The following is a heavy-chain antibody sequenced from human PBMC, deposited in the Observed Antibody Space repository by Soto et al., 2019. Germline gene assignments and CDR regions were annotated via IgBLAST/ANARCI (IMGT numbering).Heavy chain of an antibody. CDR3: ARMGSYYPNFDY. V-gene: IGHV2-5*02. J-gene: IGHJ4*02. CDR1: GFSLTSRGVG. D-gene: IGHD3-10*01. CDR2: IYWDDDK. Sequence: SGPTLVNPTQTLTLTCTFSGFSLTSRGVGVGWIRQPPGEALEWLALIYWDDDKRYRPSLKSRLTITKDTSKNQVVLTMTNMDPVDTATYYCARMGSYYPNFDYWGQGTLVTVSS.